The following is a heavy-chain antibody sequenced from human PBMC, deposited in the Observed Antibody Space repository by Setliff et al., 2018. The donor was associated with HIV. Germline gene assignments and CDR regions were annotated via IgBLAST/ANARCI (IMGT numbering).Heavy chain of an antibody. V-gene: IGHV4-59*12. J-gene: IGHJ3*01. Sequence: SETLSLTCTVSGGSISNYYWSWIRQPPGKGLEWIGYISYTGSTNYNPSLTSRVTLSVDTSKNQFFLKLTSLSAAATAVYYCARDRIEVVVDGPHDVFDVWGRGTTVTVSS. CDR3: ARDRIEVVVDGPHDVFDV. CDR2: ISYTGST. CDR1: GGSISNYY. D-gene: IGHD2-15*01.